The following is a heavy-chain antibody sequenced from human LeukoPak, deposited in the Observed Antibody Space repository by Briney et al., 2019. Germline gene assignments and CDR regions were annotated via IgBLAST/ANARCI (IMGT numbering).Heavy chain of an antibody. V-gene: IGHV4-61*02. CDR2: IYTSGST. Sequence: SETLSLTCTVSGGSISSGSYYWSWIRQPAGKGLEWIGRIYTSGSTNYNPSLKGRVTISVDTSKNQFSLKLSSVTAADTAVYYCARVTWFGELSPPLYYYYYMDVWGKGTTVTISS. J-gene: IGHJ6*03. CDR1: GGSISSGSYY. D-gene: IGHD3-10*01. CDR3: ARVTWFGELSPPLYYYYYMDV.